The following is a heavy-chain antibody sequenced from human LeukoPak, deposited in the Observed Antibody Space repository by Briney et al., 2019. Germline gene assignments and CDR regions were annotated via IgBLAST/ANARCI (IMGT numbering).Heavy chain of an antibody. J-gene: IGHJ6*04. Sequence: PSETLSLTCAISGGSFSSFYWTWIRQPPGRGLEWLGDVLHSGATNYNPSLKGRLTISVDQSKNQFSLYLSSVTAADSAVYYCAGAPPPNSDSWSVFFYMDVWGIGTTVTVSS. CDR3: AGAPPPNSDSWSVFFYMDV. D-gene: IGHD3-3*01. CDR1: GGSFSSFY. CDR2: VLHSGAT. V-gene: IGHV4-34*12.